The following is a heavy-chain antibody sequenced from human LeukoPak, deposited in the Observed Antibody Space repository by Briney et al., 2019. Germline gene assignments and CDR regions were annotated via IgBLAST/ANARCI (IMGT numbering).Heavy chain of an antibody. CDR1: GGSFSGHH. Sequence: PSETLSLTCAVYGGSFSGHHWTWIRQPPGKGLEWIGEINHSGSTNYNPSLKSRVTISVDPSRNEFSLKLTSVTAADTALYYCARRNVAVAHNKFDYWGQGTLVTVSS. CDR3: ARRNVAVAHNKFDY. J-gene: IGHJ4*02. CDR2: INHSGST. D-gene: IGHD6-19*01. V-gene: IGHV4-34*01.